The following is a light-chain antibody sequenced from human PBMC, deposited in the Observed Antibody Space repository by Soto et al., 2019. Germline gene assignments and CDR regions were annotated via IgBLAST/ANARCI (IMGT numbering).Light chain of an antibody. CDR3: QQYNTWLWT. J-gene: IGKJ1*01. CDR1: QSVNAN. CDR2: GAS. Sequence: EVVMTQSPATLSVSPGERATLSCRASQSVNANLAWYQQKPGQAPRLLIHGASNRATGIPARFSGSGFGTVFIHTISSLQSEDFAVYYCQQYNTWLWTFGQGTKVEI. V-gene: IGKV3-15*01.